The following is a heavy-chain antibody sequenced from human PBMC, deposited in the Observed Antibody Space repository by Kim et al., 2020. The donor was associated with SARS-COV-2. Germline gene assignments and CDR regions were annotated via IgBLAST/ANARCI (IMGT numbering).Heavy chain of an antibody. V-gene: IGHV3-9*01. Sequence: GGSLRLSCAASGFTFDDYAMHWVRQAPGKGLEWVSGISWNSGSIGYADSVKGRFTISRDNAKNSLYLQMNSLRAEDTALYYCAKDIGYDSSGYPDYWGQG. J-gene: IGHJ4*02. CDR2: ISWNSGSI. D-gene: IGHD3-22*01. CDR3: AKDIGYDSSGYPDY. CDR1: GFTFDDYA.